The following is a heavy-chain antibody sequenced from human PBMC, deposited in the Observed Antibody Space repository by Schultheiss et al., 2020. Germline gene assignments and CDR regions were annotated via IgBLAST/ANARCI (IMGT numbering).Heavy chain of an antibody. CDR1: GYTFTGYY. Sequence: ASVKVSCKASGYTFTGYYMHWVRQAPGQGIEWMGWINPNSGGTNYAQKFQGWVTMTRDTSISTAYMELSRLRSDDTAVYYCARELEAYYYDSSGSFDYWGQGTLVTVSS. D-gene: IGHD3-22*01. V-gene: IGHV1-2*04. J-gene: IGHJ4*02. CDR3: ARELEAYYYDSSGSFDY. CDR2: INPNSGGT.